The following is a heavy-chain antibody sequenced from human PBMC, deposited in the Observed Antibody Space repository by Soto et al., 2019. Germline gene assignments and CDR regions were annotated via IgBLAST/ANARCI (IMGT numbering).Heavy chain of an antibody. CDR3: TRGGDPYKTGH. Sequence: PSETLSLTCNVSGASISNYFWNWIRQPPGKGLEWIGFIHYSGSTNYNPSLKGRVTMSVDTSKNQFSLKLTSVNTADTAIYYCTRGGDPYKTGHWGQRTLVTVSS. D-gene: IGHD2-21*01. J-gene: IGHJ4*02. CDR2: IHYSGST. V-gene: IGHV4-59*01. CDR1: GASISNYF.